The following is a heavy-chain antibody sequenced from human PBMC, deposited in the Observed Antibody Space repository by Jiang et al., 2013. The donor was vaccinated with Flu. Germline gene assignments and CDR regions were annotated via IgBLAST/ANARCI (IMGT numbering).Heavy chain of an antibody. CDR2: INAGNGNT. CDR3: ARGFHSTDTSGYYLLDY. D-gene: IGHD3-22*01. J-gene: IGHJ4*02. Sequence: GAEVKKPGASVKVSCKTSGYRFTSYAIHWVRQAPGQRPEWVGWINAGNGNTKISQKFQGRVTMTRDTSATTAYMELSSLRSADTAVYYCARGFHSTDTSGYYLLDYWGQGTLVTVSS. CDR1: GYRFTSYA. V-gene: IGHV1-3*01.